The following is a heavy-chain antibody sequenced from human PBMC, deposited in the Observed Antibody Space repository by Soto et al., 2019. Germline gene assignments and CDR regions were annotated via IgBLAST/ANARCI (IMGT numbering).Heavy chain of an antibody. Sequence: QVQLVQSGAELKKPGASVKVSCKASGYTFTNYGISWVRQAPGQGLEWMGWINTYHGNTKYAQKLQGRVTMTKDTSTSTAYMELTSLRSDDTAVYYCARSPGYSASWGYFYYGMKIRGQGTTVIASS. CDR3: ARSPGYSASWGYFYYGMKI. CDR2: INTYHGNT. D-gene: IGHD6-13*01. CDR1: GYTFTNYG. V-gene: IGHV1-18*01. J-gene: IGHJ6*02.